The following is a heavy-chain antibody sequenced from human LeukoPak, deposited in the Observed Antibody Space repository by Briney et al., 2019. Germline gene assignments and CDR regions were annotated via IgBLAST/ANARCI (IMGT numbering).Heavy chain of an antibody. CDR2: VDPEDGET. CDR1: GYTFSDYY. Sequence: ASVKVSCKVSGYTFSDYYMHWVQQAPGKGLEWMGLVDPEDGETIYADKFQGRVTISADTSTDTAYMELSSLRSEDTAVYYCARVTCYYDSSAQLWGQGTLVTVSS. D-gene: IGHD3-22*01. CDR3: ARVTCYYDSSAQL. J-gene: IGHJ4*02. V-gene: IGHV1-69-2*01.